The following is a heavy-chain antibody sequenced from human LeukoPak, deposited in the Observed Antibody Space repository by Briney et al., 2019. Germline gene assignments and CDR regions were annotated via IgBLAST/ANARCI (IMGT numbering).Heavy chain of an antibody. CDR1: GFTVSSNY. CDR3: ARTSQWLAFDY. J-gene: IGHJ4*02. V-gene: IGHV3-66*01. D-gene: IGHD6-19*01. CDR2: IYSGGST. Sequence: GGSLRLSCAASGFTVSSNYMSWVRQAPGKGLEWVSVIYSGGSTKYPDSVKGRFTISRDNSKNTLYLQMNSLRVEDTAVYFCARTSQWLAFDYWGQGTLVTVSS.